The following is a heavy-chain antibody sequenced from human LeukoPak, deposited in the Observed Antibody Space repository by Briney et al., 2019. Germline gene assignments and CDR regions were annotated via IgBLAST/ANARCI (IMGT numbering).Heavy chain of an antibody. CDR2: IKSRSDGGTT. CDR1: TFTFSNAW. CDR3: TTAPRGYCSGGSCSYAFDI. D-gene: IGHD2-15*01. V-gene: IGHV3-15*01. Sequence: GGSLRLSCAASTFTFSNAWMSWVRQAPGKGLEWVGRIKSRSDGGTTDYAAPVKGRFTISRDDSKNTLYLQMNSLKTEDTAVYYCTTAPRGYCSGGSCSYAFDIWGQGTMVTVSS. J-gene: IGHJ3*02.